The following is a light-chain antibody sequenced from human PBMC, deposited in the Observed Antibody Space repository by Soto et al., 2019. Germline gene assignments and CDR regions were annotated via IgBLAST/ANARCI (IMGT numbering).Light chain of an antibody. Sequence: IVLTQSPGTLSLSPGERATLSCRASQSVSSSYLAWYQQKPGQAPRLLIYGASSRATGIPDRFSGSGSGTDFTLTISRLEPEDCAVYYCQQYGSSSYTFGQGTKLEIK. J-gene: IGKJ2*01. CDR3: QQYGSSSYT. CDR2: GAS. CDR1: QSVSSSY. V-gene: IGKV3-20*01.